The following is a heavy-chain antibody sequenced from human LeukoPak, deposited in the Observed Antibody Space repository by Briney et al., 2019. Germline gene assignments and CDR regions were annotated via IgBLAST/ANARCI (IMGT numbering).Heavy chain of an antibody. CDR1: GYSFTNYN. CDR3: ASGRTDIVVVPATLRNYYFDY. J-gene: IGHJ4*02. V-gene: IGHV1-69*06. CDR2: IIPIFGTA. D-gene: IGHD2-2*01. Sequence: ASVKVSCKTSGYSFTNYNLHWVRQAPGQGLEWMGGIIPIFGTANYAQKFQGRVTITADKSTSTAYMELSSLRSEDTAVYYCASGRTDIVVVPATLRNYYFDYWGQGTLVTVSS.